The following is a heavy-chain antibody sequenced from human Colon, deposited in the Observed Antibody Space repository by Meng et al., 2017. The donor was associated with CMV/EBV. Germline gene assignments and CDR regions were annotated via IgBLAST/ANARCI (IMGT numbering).Heavy chain of an antibody. V-gene: IGHV1-18*01. Sequence: ASVKVSCKASGYNFVNYGITWVRQAPGQGLEWMGWISPYHAKTNYAQRVQDRITMTTDTSTNTAYMELKSLRSDDTAVYYCARINTAGGFDYWGQGTLVTVSS. D-gene: IGHD5-18*01. CDR3: ARINTAGGFDY. CDR1: GYNFVNYG. CDR2: ISPYHAKT. J-gene: IGHJ4*02.